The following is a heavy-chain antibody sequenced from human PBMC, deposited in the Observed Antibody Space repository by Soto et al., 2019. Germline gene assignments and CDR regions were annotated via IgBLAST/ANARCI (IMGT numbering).Heavy chain of an antibody. V-gene: IGHV5-10-1*01. D-gene: IGHD3-22*01. CDR2: SDPSDSQT. Sequence: PWDALKISWNGSGYSFAFCGSTWVRPKPVKGLEWMGRSDPSDSQTYYSPSFRGHVTISATKSITTVFLQWSSLRASDTAMYYCARQIYDSDTGPNFQYYFDSWGQGTPVTVSS. CDR1: GYSFAFCG. CDR3: ARQIYDSDTGPNFQYYFDS. J-gene: IGHJ4*02.